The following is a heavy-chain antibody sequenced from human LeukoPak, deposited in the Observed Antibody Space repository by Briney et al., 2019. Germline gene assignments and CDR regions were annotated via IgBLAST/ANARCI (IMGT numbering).Heavy chain of an antibody. D-gene: IGHD3-22*01. CDR1: GDSISSYY. CDR3: VRRRYYDSDGYWYYFDF. J-gene: IGHJ4*02. CDR2: VYYSGST. V-gene: IGHV4-59*08. Sequence: SETLSLTCTVSGDSISSYYWNWIRQPPGGGLEWIGQVYYSGSTNCNPSLESRVTISPDTSKNQFSLKLTSVTAADTAVYYCVRRRYYDSDGYWYYFDFWGQGTLVTVSS.